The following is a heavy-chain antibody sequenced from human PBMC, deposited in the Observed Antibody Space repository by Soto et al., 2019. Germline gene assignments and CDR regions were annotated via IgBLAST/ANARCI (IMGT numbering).Heavy chain of an antibody. J-gene: IGHJ4*02. CDR3: AGAAYGSGNFDY. D-gene: IGHD3-10*01. CDR2: IYHSGST. Sequence: LSLTCAVSGGSISSGGYSWSWIRQPPGKGLEWIGYIYHSGSTYYNPSLKSRVTISVDRSKNQFSLKLSSVTAADTAVYYCAGAAYGSGNFDYWGQGTLVTVSS. CDR1: GGSISSGGYS. V-gene: IGHV4-30-2*01.